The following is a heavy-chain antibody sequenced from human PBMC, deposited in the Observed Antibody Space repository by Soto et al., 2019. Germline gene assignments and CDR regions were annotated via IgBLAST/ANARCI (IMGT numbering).Heavy chain of an antibody. J-gene: IGHJ4*02. CDR2: IRGYNGDT. CDR3: ARAPLTVAGAGIWY. Sequence: QVQLVQSGAEVKKPGASVQVSCKASGYTFTSYGISWVRQAPGQVLEWMGWIRGYNGDTNYAQKLQGRVTMTTDTSTSTAYMELRSLRADETAVYYCARAPLTVAGAGIWYWGQGTLVTVSS. CDR1: GYTFTSYG. V-gene: IGHV1-18*04. D-gene: IGHD6-13*01.